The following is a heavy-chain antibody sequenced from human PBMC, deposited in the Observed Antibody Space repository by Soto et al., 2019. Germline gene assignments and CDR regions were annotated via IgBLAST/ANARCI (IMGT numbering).Heavy chain of an antibody. D-gene: IGHD3-22*01. CDR2: IYYSGST. CDR1: GGSISSYY. J-gene: IGHJ4*02. Sequence: SETLSLTCTVSGGSISSYYWSWIRQPPGKGLEWIGYIYYSGSTNYNPSLKSRVTISVDTSKNQFSLKLSSVTAADTAVYYCARIHDSSGYYYDFDYWGQGTLVT. CDR3: ARIHDSSGYYYDFDY. V-gene: IGHV4-59*01.